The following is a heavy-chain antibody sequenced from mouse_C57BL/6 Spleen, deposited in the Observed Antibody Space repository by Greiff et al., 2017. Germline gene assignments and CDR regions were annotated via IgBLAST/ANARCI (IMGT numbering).Heavy chain of an antibody. CDR2: ISYDGSN. CDR3: ASLYDYDDPFAY. Sequence: EVKLMESGPGLVKPSQSLSLTCSVTGYSITSGYYWNWIRQFPGTKLEWMGYISYDGSNNYNPSLKNRISITRDTSKNQFFLKLNSVTTEDTATYYCASLYDYDDPFAYWGQGTLVTVSA. V-gene: IGHV3-6*01. D-gene: IGHD2-4*01. CDR1: GYSITSGYY. J-gene: IGHJ3*01.